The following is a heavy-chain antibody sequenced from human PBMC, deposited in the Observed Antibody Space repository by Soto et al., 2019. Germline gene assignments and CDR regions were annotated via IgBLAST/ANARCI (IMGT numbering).Heavy chain of an antibody. D-gene: IGHD4-17*01. CDR3: AGGGGGDYAFEY. CDR2: INAYNGNT. J-gene: IGHJ4*02. V-gene: IGHV1-18*01. CDR1: GYTFTNYG. Sequence: QVQLMQSGAEVKKPGASVKVSCKASGYTFTNYGFSWVRQAPGQGLEWMGWINAYNGNTNYAQKFQGRVTVTTDTSTSTANMERRSLRSDDTAVYYCAGGGGGDYAFEYWGRGTLVTVSS.